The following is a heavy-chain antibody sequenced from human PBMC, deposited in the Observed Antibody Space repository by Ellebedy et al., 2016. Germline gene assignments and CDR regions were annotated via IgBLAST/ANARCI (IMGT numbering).Heavy chain of an antibody. CDR2: ISAYNGNT. J-gene: IGHJ6*02. Sequence: ASVKVSXKASGYTFTSYGISWVRQAPGQGLEWMGWISAYNGNTNYAQKLQGRVTMTTDTSTSTAYMELRSLRSDDTAVYYCARVTFGGVIVTYYYGMDVWGQGTTVTVSS. V-gene: IGHV1-18*01. D-gene: IGHD3-16*02. CDR1: GYTFTSYG. CDR3: ARVTFGGVIVTYYYGMDV.